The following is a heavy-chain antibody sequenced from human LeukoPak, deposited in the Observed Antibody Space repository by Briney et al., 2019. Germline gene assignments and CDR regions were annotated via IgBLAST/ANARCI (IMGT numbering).Heavy chain of an antibody. CDR2: IYYSGST. D-gene: IGHD2-15*01. Sequence: SETLSLTCTVSGGSISGSSYFWGWIRQPPGKGLEWIGSIYYSGSTYYNPSLKSRVTISVDTSKNQFSLKLSSVTAADTAVYYCARDFCSGGSCYSYFHYWGQGTLVTVSS. CDR1: GGSISGSSYF. J-gene: IGHJ4*02. CDR3: ARDFCSGGSCYSYFHY. V-gene: IGHV4-39*07.